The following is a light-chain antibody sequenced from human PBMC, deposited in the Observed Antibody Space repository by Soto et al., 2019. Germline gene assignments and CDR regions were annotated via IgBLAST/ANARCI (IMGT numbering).Light chain of an antibody. CDR3: QQRSNWPPLFT. V-gene: IGKV3-11*01. J-gene: IGKJ3*01. CDR2: DAS. Sequence: EIVLTQPPATLSSSPGERATLSCRASQSVSSYLAWYQQKPGQAPRLLIYDASNRATGIPARFSGSGSGTDFTLTISSLEPEDFAVYYCQQRSNWPPLFTFGPGTKVDIK. CDR1: QSVSSY.